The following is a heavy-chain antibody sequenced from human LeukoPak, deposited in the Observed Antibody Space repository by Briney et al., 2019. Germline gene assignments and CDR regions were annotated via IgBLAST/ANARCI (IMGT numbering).Heavy chain of an antibody. D-gene: IGHD2-15*01. J-gene: IGHJ4*02. V-gene: IGHV4-34*01. CDR3: ARAPGAALD. CDR2: INHRGST. Sequence: ASETLSLTCAVYGGSFSGYYWSWIRQPPGKGLEWIGEINHRGSTNYNPSPKSRVTVSLDTSKNQFSLKLSSVTAADTAVYYCARAPGAALDWGQGTLVAVSS. CDR1: GGSFSGYY.